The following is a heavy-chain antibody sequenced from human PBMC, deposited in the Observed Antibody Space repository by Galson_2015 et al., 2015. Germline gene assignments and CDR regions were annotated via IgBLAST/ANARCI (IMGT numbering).Heavy chain of an antibody. CDR1: GFTFSTYS. V-gene: IGHV3-21*01. J-gene: IGHJ4*02. Sequence: SLRLSCAASGFTFSTYSMNWVRQAPRKGLEWVSFISSAGSYIHYADSLKGRFTISRDNAKNTLYLQMNNLRAEDTAVYYCARGGNLWGAYWGGADYWGQGTLVTVSS. CDR2: ISSAGSYI. CDR3: ARGGNLWGAYWGGADY. D-gene: IGHD2-21*01.